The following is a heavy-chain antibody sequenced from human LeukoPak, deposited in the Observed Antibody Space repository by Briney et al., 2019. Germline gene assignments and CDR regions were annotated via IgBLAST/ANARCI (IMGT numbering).Heavy chain of an antibody. V-gene: IGHV3-23*01. D-gene: IGHD3-10*01. J-gene: IGHJ4*02. CDR2: ISGSGGST. Sequence: GSLRLSYAASGFTFSSYAMSWGRQAPGKGVEWVSAISGSGGSTYYADSVKGRFTISRDNSKNTLYLQMNSLRAEDTAVYYCAPSPLGRSGKLFWKIAYWGQGTLVTVSS. CDR3: APSPLGRSGKLFWKIAY. CDR1: GFTFSSYA.